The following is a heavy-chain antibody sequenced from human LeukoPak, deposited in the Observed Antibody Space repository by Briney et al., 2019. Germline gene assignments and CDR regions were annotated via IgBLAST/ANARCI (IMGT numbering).Heavy chain of an antibody. Sequence: GGSLRLSCAASGFTFSNYEMNWVRQAPGKGLEWVSSISSSSSYIYYADSVKGRFTISRDNAKNSLYLQMNSLRAEDTAVYYCARDPGIVGATIFDYWGQGTLVTVSS. CDR1: GFTFSNYE. CDR2: ISSSSSYI. CDR3: ARDPGIVGATIFDY. V-gene: IGHV3-21*01. D-gene: IGHD1-26*01. J-gene: IGHJ4*02.